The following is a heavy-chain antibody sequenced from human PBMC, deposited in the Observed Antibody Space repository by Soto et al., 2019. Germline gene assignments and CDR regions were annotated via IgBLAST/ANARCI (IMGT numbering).Heavy chain of an antibody. D-gene: IGHD2-21*02. CDR3: AREIVTAGGNNYFDP. J-gene: IGHJ5*02. Sequence: QVQLQESGPRLVKPSGSLSLTCGVSGGTVASSHWWSWVRQSPSRGLEWIGNVYHTGDTNFNPSLQSRVTLSVDKSNNQFSLMLTFMTAADTAVYFCAREIVTAGGNNYFDPWGPGTLVTVSS. CDR1: GGTVASSHW. V-gene: IGHV4-4*02. CDR2: VYHTGDT.